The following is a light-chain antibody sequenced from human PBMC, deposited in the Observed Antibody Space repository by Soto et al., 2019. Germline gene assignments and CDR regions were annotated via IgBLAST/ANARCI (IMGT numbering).Light chain of an antibody. CDR2: DAS. J-gene: IGKJ4*01. Sequence: DIQMTQSPAFVTASVGDRVTITCRASRGIASWLGWYQHKPGRAPNLLIYDASRFQRGGPSRFSGSGSGTDFTLTISSLQPEDFATYYCQQANSFPLTVGGGTKVDIK. CDR3: QQANSFPLT. CDR1: RGIASW. V-gene: IGKV1-12*01.